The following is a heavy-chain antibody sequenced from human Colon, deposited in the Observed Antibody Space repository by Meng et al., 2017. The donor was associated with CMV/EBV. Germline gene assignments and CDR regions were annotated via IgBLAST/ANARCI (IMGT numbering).Heavy chain of an antibody. V-gene: IGHV1-69*05. D-gene: IGHD5-12*01. CDR3: ARGEYSSGYANNWFDP. J-gene: IGHJ5*02. CDR1: GDTCSSHP. Sequence: SGDTCSSHPIGWVRQAPGQGLEWLGGIVPIFGTTTYAQSFQGRVTITTDASTTTAYMELSGLRSEDTALYFCARGEYSSGYANNWFDPWGQGTLVTVSS. CDR2: IVPIFGTT.